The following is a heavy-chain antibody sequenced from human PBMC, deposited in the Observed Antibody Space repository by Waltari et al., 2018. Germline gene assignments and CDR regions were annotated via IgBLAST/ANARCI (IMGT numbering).Heavy chain of an antibody. V-gene: IGHV4-38-2*01. CDR3: ASDRHYYEESYGGVRDSFDI. J-gene: IGHJ3*02. CDR2: IYYSGST. Sequence: QVQLQESGPGLVKPSETLSLTCGVAAYSINSGYYWGWIRQSPGKGLEWIGSIYYSGSTHYTPSLRGRVHLSMDTSSSQYSLKLTSVSAADSAVYYCASDRHYYEESYGGVRDSFDIWGQGTLVTVSS. D-gene: IGHD3-22*01. CDR1: AYSINSGYY.